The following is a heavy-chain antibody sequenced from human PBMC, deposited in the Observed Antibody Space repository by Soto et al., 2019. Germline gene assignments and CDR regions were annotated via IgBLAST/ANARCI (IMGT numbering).Heavy chain of an antibody. CDR1: GFPFRNFA. J-gene: IGHJ4*02. V-gene: IGHV3-23*05. CDR3: ARADLLWDSFDL. CDR2: ISNSGSST. Sequence: GGSLRLSCAASGFPFRNFAMAWVRQAPGKGLEWVSIISNSGSSTYHGDSVKGRFTTSRDNSKGTLSLHMRGVRIDGTAVYFCARADLLWDSFDLWGQGTLVTVSS. D-gene: IGHD2-2*01.